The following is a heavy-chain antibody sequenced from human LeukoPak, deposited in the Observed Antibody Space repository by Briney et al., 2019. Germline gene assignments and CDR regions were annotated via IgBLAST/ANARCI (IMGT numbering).Heavy chain of an antibody. Sequence: ASVKVSCKASGYTFTDYYMHWVRQAPGQGLEWMGWINPNSGGTNYAQKFQGRVTMTRDTSISTAYMELSRLRSDDAAVYYCARAISGSYYDYWGQGTLAAVSS. J-gene: IGHJ4*02. CDR3: ARAISGSYYDY. V-gene: IGHV1-2*02. D-gene: IGHD1-26*01. CDR1: GYTFTDYY. CDR2: INPNSGGT.